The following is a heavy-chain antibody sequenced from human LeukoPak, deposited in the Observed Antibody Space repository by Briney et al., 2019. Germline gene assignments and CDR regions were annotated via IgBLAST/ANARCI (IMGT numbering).Heavy chain of an antibody. CDR2: IIPIFGTA. Sequence: ASVKVSCKASGGTFSIYAISWVRQAPGQGLEWMGGIIPIFGTANYAQKFQGRVTITADESTSTAYMELSSLRSEDTAVYYCARGKWSDTYYYGMDVWGQGTTVTVSS. CDR1: GGTFSIYA. V-gene: IGHV1-69*13. CDR3: ARGKWSDTYYYGMDV. J-gene: IGHJ6*02. D-gene: IGHD3-3*01.